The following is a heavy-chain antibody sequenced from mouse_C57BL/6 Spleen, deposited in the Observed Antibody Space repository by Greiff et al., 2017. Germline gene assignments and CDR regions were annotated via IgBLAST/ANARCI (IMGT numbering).Heavy chain of an antibody. Sequence: EVQLQQSGPELVKPGASVKISCKASGYTITDYYMNWVKQSHGKSLEWIGDINPNNGGTSYNQKFKGKATLTVDKSSSTAYMELRSLTSEDSAVYYCARRHVSSLGDDWGQGTTLTVSS. D-gene: IGHD1-1*01. J-gene: IGHJ2*01. V-gene: IGHV1-26*01. CDR3: ARRHVSSLGDD. CDR1: GYTITDYY. CDR2: INPNNGGT.